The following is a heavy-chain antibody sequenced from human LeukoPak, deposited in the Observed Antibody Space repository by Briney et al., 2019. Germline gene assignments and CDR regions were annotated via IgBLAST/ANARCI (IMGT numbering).Heavy chain of an antibody. CDR1: GFTFSSYG. J-gene: IGHJ4*02. D-gene: IGHD1-26*01. CDR3: AKDRGLSGSLGD. Sequence: GRSLSLSCAASGFTFSSYGMHWVRQAQGKGMEREAVISYDGSNKYYADSVKGRFTISRDNSKNTLYLQMNSLRAEDTAVYYCAKDRGLSGSLGDWGQGTLVTVSS. V-gene: IGHV3-30*18. CDR2: ISYDGSNK.